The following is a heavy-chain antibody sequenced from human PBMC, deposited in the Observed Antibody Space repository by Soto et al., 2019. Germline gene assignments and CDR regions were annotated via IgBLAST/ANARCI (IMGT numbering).Heavy chain of an antibody. J-gene: IGHJ6*02. CDR2: INHSGST. Sequence: SETLSLTCAVYGGSFSGYYWSWIRQPPGKGLEWIGEINHSGSTNYNPSLKSRVTISVDTSKNQFSLKLSSVTAADTAVYYCASEASHPNYYYGMDVWGQGTTVTVSS. V-gene: IGHV4-34*01. CDR1: GGSFSGYY. CDR3: ASEASHPNYYYGMDV.